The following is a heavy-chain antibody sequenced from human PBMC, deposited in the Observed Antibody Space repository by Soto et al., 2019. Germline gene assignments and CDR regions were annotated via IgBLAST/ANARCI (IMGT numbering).Heavy chain of an antibody. Sequence: VSVKVSCKASGYTFTSYDINWVRQATGQGLEWMGWMNPNSGNTGYAQKFQGRVTMTRNTSISTAYMELSSLRSEDTAVYYCARGDHRFDILTGYYYYYGMDVWGQGTTVTVSS. D-gene: IGHD3-9*01. CDR2: MNPNSGNT. CDR3: ARGDHRFDILTGYYYYYGMDV. V-gene: IGHV1-8*01. J-gene: IGHJ6*02. CDR1: GYTFTSYD.